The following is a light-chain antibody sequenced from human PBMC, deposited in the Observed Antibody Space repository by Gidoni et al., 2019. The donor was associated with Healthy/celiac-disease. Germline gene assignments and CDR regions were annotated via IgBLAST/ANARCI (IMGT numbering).Light chain of an antibody. CDR2: GNS. V-gene: IGLV1-40*01. CDR3: QSYDSSLSGYWV. J-gene: IGLJ3*02. CDR1: SSNIGAGYD. Sequence: QSVLTQPPSVSGAPGQRVPISCTGSSSNIGAGYDVHWYQQLPGTAPKPLIYGNSNRPSGVPDRFSGSKSGTSASLAITGLQAEDEADYYCQSYDSSLSGYWVFGGGTKLTVL.